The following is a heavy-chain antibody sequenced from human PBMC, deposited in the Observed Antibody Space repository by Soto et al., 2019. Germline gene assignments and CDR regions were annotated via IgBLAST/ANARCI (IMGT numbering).Heavy chain of an antibody. D-gene: IGHD1-26*01. J-gene: IGHJ3*02. CDR2: ITPFNGNT. V-gene: IGHV1-45*02. Sequence: PVKVSPNASGYTITYRYLHWVPHAPGQALARLGWITPFNGNTNCAQQFQDRVTFTRERSRRTAYMELSSLRTQDTSMYSGAMSYDQEGHDAFDIWGQVTMVTVSS. CDR1: GYTITYRY. CDR3: AMSYDQEGHDAFDI.